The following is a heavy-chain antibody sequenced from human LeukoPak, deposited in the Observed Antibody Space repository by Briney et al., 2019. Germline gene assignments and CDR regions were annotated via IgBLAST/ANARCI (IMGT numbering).Heavy chain of an antibody. CDR2: ISSSSSSI. CDR3: ARAIYCGGDCYLYYFDY. CDR1: GFTFSSYS. D-gene: IGHD2-21*02. J-gene: IGHJ4*02. Sequence: PGGSLRLSCAASGFTFSSYSMNWVRQPPGKGLEWVSSISSSSSSIYYADSVKGRSTISRDNAENSLHLQMNSLRAEDTAVYYCARAIYCGGDCYLYYFDYWGQGILVTVSS. V-gene: IGHV3-21*01.